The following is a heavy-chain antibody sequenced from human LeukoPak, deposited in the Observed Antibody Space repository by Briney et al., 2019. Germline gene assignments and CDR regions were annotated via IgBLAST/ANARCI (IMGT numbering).Heavy chain of an antibody. CDR1: GFTFSSAA. CDR3: AKGPQLYSGYHPDY. CDR2: ITGSDDAT. D-gene: IGHD5-12*01. Sequence: QPGGSLRLSCAASGFTFSSAAMTWVRQAPGKRLEWVSTITGSDDATYYADSVKGRFTISRDFSRNTVGLQMNSLRTEDTAIYYCAKGPQLYSGYHPDYWGQGTLVAVSS. J-gene: IGHJ4*02. V-gene: IGHV3-23*01.